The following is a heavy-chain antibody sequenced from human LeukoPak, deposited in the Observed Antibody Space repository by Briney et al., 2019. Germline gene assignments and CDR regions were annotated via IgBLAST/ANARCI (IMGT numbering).Heavy chain of an antibody. J-gene: IGHJ6*03. V-gene: IGHV4-59*01. D-gene: IGHD2-2*01. CDR1: GGSISSYY. CDR3: ARTTEGYCSSASCFGFSYSYYMDV. CDR2: IYYSGST. Sequence: PSETLSLTCTVSGGSISSYYWSWIRQPPGKGLEWIGYIYYSGSTNYNPSLKSRVTISVDTSKNQFSLKLSSVIAADTAVYYCARTTEGYCSSASCFGFSYSYYMDVWGKGTTVTVSS.